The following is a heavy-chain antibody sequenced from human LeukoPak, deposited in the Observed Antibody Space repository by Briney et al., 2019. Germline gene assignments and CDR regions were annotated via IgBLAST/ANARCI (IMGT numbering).Heavy chain of an antibody. CDR2: IHSSGSA. Sequence: KSSETLSLTCTVSGASITIYYWSWIRQPPGKGLEYIGQIHSSGSANYDPSLKSRVAMSLDASKNQFSLTVSSVTAADTAIYYCARDILDVGATHYFDYWGQGSLLTVSS. V-gene: IGHV4-59*01. CDR1: GASITIYY. CDR3: ARDILDVGATHYFDY. J-gene: IGHJ4*02. D-gene: IGHD1-26*01.